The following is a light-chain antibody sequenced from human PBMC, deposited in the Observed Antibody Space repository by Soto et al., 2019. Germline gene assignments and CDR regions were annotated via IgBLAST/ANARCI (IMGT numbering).Light chain of an antibody. CDR3: SSFAGSPVV. CDR2: AVT. CDR1: SSDVGGYEY. V-gene: IGLV2-11*01. Sequence: QSALTQPRSVSGSPGQSVTISCTGTSSDVGGYEYVSWYQQYPGKAPKLMIYAVTRRPSGVPDRFSGSKSGNTASLTISGLQAEDEADYYCSSFAGSPVVFGGGTKLTVL. J-gene: IGLJ2*01.